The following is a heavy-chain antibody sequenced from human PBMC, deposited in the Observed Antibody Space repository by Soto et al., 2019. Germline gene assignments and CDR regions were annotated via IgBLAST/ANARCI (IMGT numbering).Heavy chain of an antibody. CDR3: TRSHWFDP. V-gene: IGHV3-74*01. Sequence: EVQLVESGGGLVQTGGSLRLSCAASGFTFSGYWMHWVRQAPGKGLVWVSRIKSDGSSTYYADSVKGRFTVSRDNAKKTLYLQMNSLRAEDTAVYYCTRSHWFDPWGQGTLVIVSS. J-gene: IGHJ5*02. CDR2: IKSDGSST. CDR1: GFTFSGYW.